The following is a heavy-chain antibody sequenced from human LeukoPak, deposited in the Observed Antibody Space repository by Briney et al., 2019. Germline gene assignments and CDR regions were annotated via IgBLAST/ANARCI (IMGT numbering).Heavy chain of an antibody. CDR3: ARDSAYYDFWSGYYRRNGMDV. D-gene: IGHD3-3*01. CDR1: GFTFSSYT. Sequence: GGSLRLSCAASGFTFSSYTINWVRQAPGKGLEWVLYISSSSSTIYYADAVKGRFTISRDNSKNTLYLQMNSLRAEDTAVYYCARDSAYYDFWSGYYRRNGMDVWGQGTTVTVSS. CDR2: ISSSSSTI. V-gene: IGHV3-48*01. J-gene: IGHJ6*02.